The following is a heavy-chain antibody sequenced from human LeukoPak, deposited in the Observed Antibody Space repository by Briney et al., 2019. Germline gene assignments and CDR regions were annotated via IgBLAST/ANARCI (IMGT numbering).Heavy chain of an antibody. Sequence: ASVKVSCKASGGTFSSYAINWVRQAPGQGLEWMGGIIPIFGSANYAQKFQGRVTITADESTSTAYMELSSLRSEDTAVYYCARALHLELHSYFDSWGQGTLVTVSS. CDR1: GGTFSSYA. D-gene: IGHD1-1*01. V-gene: IGHV1-69*13. CDR3: ARALHLELHSYFDS. CDR2: IIPIFGSA. J-gene: IGHJ4*02.